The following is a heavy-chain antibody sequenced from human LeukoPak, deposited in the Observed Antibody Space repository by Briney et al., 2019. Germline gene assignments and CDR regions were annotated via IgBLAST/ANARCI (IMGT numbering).Heavy chain of an antibody. Sequence: ETLSLTCTVSGGSISSYYWSWIRQPPGKGLEWVSGINWNGGSTGYADSVKGRFTISRDNAKNSLYLQMNSLRAEDTALYYCASLPTGGRSTSDYWGQGTLVTVSS. CDR3: ASLPTGGRSTSDY. CDR2: INWNGGST. V-gene: IGHV3-20*04. D-gene: IGHD2-2*01. J-gene: IGHJ4*02. CDR1: GGSISSYY.